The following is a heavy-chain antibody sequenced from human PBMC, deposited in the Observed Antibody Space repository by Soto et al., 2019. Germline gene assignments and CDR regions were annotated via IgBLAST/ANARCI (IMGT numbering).Heavy chain of an antibody. D-gene: IGHD3-9*01. V-gene: IGHV4-38-2*01. Sequence: SETLSLTCAVSGYSLGSGYYWAWIRQSPGKGLEWIGSIYHAGSVYYNPSLNGRCGLSMDTSKNHFSLKLTSVTAADTAVYYLARAFEYYGMDVWGQGTTVTVS. CDR2: IYHAGSV. CDR3: ARAFEYYGMDV. CDR1: GYSLGSGYY. J-gene: IGHJ6*02.